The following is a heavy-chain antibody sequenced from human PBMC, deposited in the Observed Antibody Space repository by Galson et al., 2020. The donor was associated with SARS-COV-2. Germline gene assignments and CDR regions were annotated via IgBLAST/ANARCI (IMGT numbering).Heavy chain of an antibody. J-gene: IGHJ3*01. CDR1: GFIFINSA. CDR3: AATQGNAFDL. Sequence: ASVKVSCEASGFIFINSAIQWVRQARGRRLEWIGWIVLANNKIKYAAKFQERLTITRDMSTSTVYMELSGLTSEDTAVYYCAATQGNAFDLWGQGTMVTVSS. CDR2: IVLANNKI. V-gene: IGHV1-58*02. D-gene: IGHD3-10*01.